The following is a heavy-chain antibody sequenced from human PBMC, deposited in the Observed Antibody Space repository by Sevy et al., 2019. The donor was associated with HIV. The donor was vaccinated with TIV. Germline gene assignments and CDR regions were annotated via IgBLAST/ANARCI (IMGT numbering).Heavy chain of an antibody. D-gene: IGHD6-19*01. J-gene: IGHJ4*02. CDR3: AGDPGSGWPYYFDY. Sequence: GGSLRLSCAASGFTFSSYSMNWVRQAPGKGLEWVSSISSSSSYIYYADSVKGRFTISRDNAKNSLYLQMNSLRAEDTAVYYCAGDPGSGWPYYFDYWGQGTLVTVSS. CDR1: GFTFSSYS. V-gene: IGHV3-21*01. CDR2: ISSSSSYI.